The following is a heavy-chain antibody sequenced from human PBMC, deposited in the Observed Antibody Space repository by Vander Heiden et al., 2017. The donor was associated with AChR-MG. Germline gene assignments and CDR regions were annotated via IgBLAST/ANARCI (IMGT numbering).Heavy chain of an antibody. CDR1: GFTFSSYA. CDR3: AKDRPPSGFGEPPDGN. CDR2: ISGSGGST. J-gene: IGHJ4*02. D-gene: IGHD3-10*01. V-gene: IGHV3-23*01. Sequence: EVQLLESGGGLVQPGGSLRLSCAASGFTFSSYAMSWVRQAPGKGLEWVSAISGSGGSTYYADSVKGRFTISRDNSKNTLYLQMNSLRAEDTAVYYCAKDRPPSGFGEPPDGNWGQGTLVTVSS.